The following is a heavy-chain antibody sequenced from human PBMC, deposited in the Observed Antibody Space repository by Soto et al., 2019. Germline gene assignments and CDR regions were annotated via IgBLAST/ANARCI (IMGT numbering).Heavy chain of an antibody. CDR3: ASSDGRY. CDR2: IYYSGST. J-gene: IGHJ4*02. CDR1: GGSISSYY. V-gene: IGHV4-59*01. Sequence: QVQLQESGPGLVKPSETLSLTCTVSGGSISSYYWSWIRQPPGKGLEWIGYIYYSGSTNYNHSLKSGLTKSVETPKNQFSLKLSSVTAADTAVYYCASSDGRYWGQGTLVTVSS.